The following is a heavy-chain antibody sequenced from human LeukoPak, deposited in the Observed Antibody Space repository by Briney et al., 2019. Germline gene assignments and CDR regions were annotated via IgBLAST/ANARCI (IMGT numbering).Heavy chain of an antibody. Sequence: PGGSLRLSCAASGFTFSSYEMNWVRQAPGKGLEWVSYISSSGSTIYYADSVKGRFTISRDNSKNTLYPQMNSLRAEDTAVYYCAKSRRLAATPYFDYWGQGTLVTVSS. CDR3: AKSRRLAATPYFDY. D-gene: IGHD2-15*01. J-gene: IGHJ4*02. CDR1: GFTFSSYE. CDR2: ISSSGSTI. V-gene: IGHV3-48*03.